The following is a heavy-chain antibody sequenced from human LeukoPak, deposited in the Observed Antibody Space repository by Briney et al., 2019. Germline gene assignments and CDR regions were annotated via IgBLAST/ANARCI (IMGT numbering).Heavy chain of an antibody. CDR1: GFSFPYG. CDR3: ARGGSYLSAFDI. CDR2: ITNSGENT. J-gene: IGHJ3*02. D-gene: IGHD1-26*01. V-gene: IGHV3-23*01. Sequence: GGSLRLSCEASGFSFPYGMSWVRQAPGKGLEWVSGITNSGENTYYADSVKGRFTISRDNSKNTLFLEMNSLRAEDTAVYYCARGGSYLSAFDIWGQGTMVTVSS.